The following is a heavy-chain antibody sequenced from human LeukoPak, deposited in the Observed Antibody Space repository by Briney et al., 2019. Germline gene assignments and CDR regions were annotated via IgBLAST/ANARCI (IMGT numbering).Heavy chain of an antibody. CDR2: INQDGNKK. CDR1: GFSFTSHW. CDR3: ARDYSSSSLRVMDYYYMDV. V-gene: IGHV3-7*01. J-gene: IGHJ6*03. Sequence: GGSLRLSCEVSGFSFTSHWMSWVRQAPGKGLEWVANINQDGNKKFYMDSVKGRFTISRDNAKVSLYLQVNSLRAEDTAMYYCARDYSSSSLRVMDYYYMDVWGKGTTVTVSS. D-gene: IGHD6-6*01.